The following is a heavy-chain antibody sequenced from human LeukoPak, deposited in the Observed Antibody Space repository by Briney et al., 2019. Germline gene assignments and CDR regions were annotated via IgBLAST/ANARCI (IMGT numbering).Heavy chain of an antibody. D-gene: IGHD2-2*01. CDR2: ISGSGGST. CDR1: GFTFSSYA. J-gene: IGHJ4*02. Sequence: GGSLRLSCAASGFTFSSYAMSWVRQAPGKGLEWVSAISGSGGSTYYADSVKGRFTISRDNSKNTLYLQMNSLRAEDTAVHYCAKFPPSRLLSGIDYWGQGTLVTVSS. CDR3: AKFPPSRLLSGIDY. V-gene: IGHV3-23*01.